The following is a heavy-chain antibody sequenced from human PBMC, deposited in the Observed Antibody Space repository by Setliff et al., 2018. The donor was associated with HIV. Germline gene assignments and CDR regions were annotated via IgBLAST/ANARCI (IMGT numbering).Heavy chain of an antibody. D-gene: IGHD6-13*01. CDR1: GYSISSGYY. Sequence: PSETLSLTCAVSGYSISSGYYWGWIRQPPGKGLEWIGSIYHSGSTHYNPSLKSRVTISLDTSKNQFSLKLSSVTAADTAVYYCARDIQAAGTGWFDPWGQGTLVTVSS. J-gene: IGHJ5*02. CDR2: IYHSGST. CDR3: ARDIQAAGTGWFDP. V-gene: IGHV4-38-2*02.